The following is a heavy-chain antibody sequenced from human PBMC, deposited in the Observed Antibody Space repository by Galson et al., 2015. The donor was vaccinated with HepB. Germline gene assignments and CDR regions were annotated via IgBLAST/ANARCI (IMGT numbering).Heavy chain of an antibody. CDR1: GFTFSSYA. V-gene: IGHV3-23*01. D-gene: IGHD2-2*01. CDR3: AKSPPDCSSTSFQKPAFDY. J-gene: IGHJ4*02. Sequence: SLRLSCAASGFTFSSYAMSWVRQAPGKGLEWVSAISGSGGSTYYADSVKGRFTISRDNSKNTLYLQMNSLRAEDTAVYYCAKSPPDCSSTSFQKPAFDYWGQGNLVTVSS. CDR2: ISGSGGST.